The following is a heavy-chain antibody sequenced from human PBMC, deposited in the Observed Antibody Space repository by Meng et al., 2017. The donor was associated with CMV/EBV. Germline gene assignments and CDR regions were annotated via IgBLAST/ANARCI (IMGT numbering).Heavy chain of an antibody. CDR3: TTSTMVRGVTPH. D-gene: IGHD3-10*01. CDR1: GFTFSNAW. CDR2: IKSKTDGGTT. Sequence: GGSLMTPCAASGFTFSNAWMSWVRQAPGKGLEWVGRIKSKTDGGTTDYAAPVKGRFTISRDDSKNTLYLQMNSLKTEDTAVYYCTTSTMVRGVTPHWGQGTLVTVSS. J-gene: IGHJ4*02. V-gene: IGHV3-15*01.